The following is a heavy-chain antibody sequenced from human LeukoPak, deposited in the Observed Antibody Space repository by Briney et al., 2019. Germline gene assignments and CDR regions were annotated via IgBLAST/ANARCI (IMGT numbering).Heavy chain of an antibody. CDR3: AREVDCSSTSCYVFMGY. V-gene: IGHV1-18*01. CDR2: ISAYNGNT. Sequence: GASVKVSCKASGYTFTSYGISWVRQAPGQGLEWMGWISAYNGNTNYAQKLRGRVTMTTDTSTSTAYMELRSLRSDDTAVYYCAREVDCSSTSCYVFMGYWGQGTLVTVSS. CDR1: GYTFTSYG. J-gene: IGHJ4*02. D-gene: IGHD2-2*01.